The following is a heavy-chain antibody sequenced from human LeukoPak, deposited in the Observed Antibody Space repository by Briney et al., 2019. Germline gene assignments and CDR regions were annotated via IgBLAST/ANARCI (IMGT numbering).Heavy chain of an antibody. CDR3: ARGGVGATTYVLFDP. CDR2: SNAIGVIT. J-gene: IGHJ5*02. D-gene: IGHD1-26*01. Sequence: ASVKVSCKGSRYTLSNYYIHGVRQAPGQGLECMGVSNAIGVITSNAQRFEGTVTMTRDMSTGTVYMELRSLRAQCTGVYWWARGGVGATTYVLFDPWGQGTLVTVS. CDR1: RYTLSNYY. V-gene: IGHV1-46*01.